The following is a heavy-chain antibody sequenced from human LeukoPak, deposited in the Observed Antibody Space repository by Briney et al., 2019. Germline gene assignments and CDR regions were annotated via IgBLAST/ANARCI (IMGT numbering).Heavy chain of an antibody. CDR2: IYYTGTA. Sequence: SETLSLTCSVSRGSISRTSYSWGRIRQPPGKGLEWIGSIYYTGTAYHNPSLKSRVTISLDTSKSHFSRNLSSVTAADTAIHYYARLRFYYDSSGYNYFDYWGPGTLITVSS. D-gene: IGHD3-22*01. J-gene: IGHJ4*02. CDR1: RGSISRTSYS. CDR3: ARLRFYYDSSGYNYFDY. V-gene: IGHV4-39*07.